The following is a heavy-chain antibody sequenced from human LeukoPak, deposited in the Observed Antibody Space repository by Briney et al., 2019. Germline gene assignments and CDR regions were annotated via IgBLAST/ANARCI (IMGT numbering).Heavy chain of an antibody. V-gene: IGHV4-4*07. J-gene: IGHJ3*01. CDR1: GGSITTYY. CDR3: AVGRPRNTTRLDDGYDF. Sequence: SETLSLTCTVSGGSITTYYWSWIRQPAGKGLEWIGRVSTSGRTNYNPSLKSRLTMSADTSKKQFSLILNSVTSADTAVYYCAVGRPRNTTRLDDGYDFWGQGTMVTVSS. CDR2: VSTSGRT. D-gene: IGHD1-1*01.